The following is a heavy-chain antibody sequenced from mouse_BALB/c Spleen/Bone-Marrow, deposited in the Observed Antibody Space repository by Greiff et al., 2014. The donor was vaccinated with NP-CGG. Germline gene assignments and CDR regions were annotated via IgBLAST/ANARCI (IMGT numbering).Heavy chain of an antibody. CDR1: GYAFSSSW. CDR3: AGGKTEYYFDY. V-gene: IGHV1-82*01. Sequence: LKPSGTELGEPGGSVKNFCKTAGYAFSSSWVKRGVQRPGQGLWWIGRIYPGDGDTKYNGKFKGKATLTADKSSSTAYMQLSSLTSVDSAVYFCAGGKTEYYFDYWGQGTTLTVSS. CDR2: IYPGDGDT. D-gene: IGHD4-1*01. J-gene: IGHJ2*01.